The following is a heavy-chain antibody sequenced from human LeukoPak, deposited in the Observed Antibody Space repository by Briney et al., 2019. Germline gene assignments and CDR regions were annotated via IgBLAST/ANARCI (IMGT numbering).Heavy chain of an antibody. V-gene: IGHV3-74*01. CDR1: GFTFSSYW. CDR2: INTDGSST. J-gene: IGHJ6*03. Sequence: GGSLRLSCAASGFTFSSYWIHWVRQAPGKGLVWVSRINTDGSSTSYADSVKGRFTISRDNAKNTLYLQMNSLRTEDTAVYYCAKGYRSSSSYYYYYMDVWGKGTTVTVSS. CDR3: AKGYRSSSSYYYYYMDV. D-gene: IGHD6-6*01.